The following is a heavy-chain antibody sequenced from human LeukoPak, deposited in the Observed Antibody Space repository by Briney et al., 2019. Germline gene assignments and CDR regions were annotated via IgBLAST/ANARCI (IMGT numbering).Heavy chain of an antibody. CDR3: SREVRGWDGGNYFDI. J-gene: IGHJ3*02. CDR2: INPNSGGT. D-gene: IGHD4-23*01. CDR1: GYTFTGYY. Sequence: ASVKVSCKSSGYTFTGYYMYWVRQPPAPGLEWMGWINPNSGGTNYAQTFQSRVTTTRDTSISTAYMVPSRLRSDGTAVYYFSREVRGWDGGNYFDIWGQGTMVTVSS. V-gene: IGHV1-2*02.